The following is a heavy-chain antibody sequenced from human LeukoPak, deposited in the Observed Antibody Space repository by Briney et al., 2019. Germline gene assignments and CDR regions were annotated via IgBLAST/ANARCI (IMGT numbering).Heavy chain of an antibody. CDR1: GYTFTSYD. V-gene: IGHV1-8*01. CDR3: ARGDDVRSYNDY. CDR2: MNPNSGNT. J-gene: IGHJ4*02. Sequence: GASVKVSCKASGYTFTSYDINWVRQATGHGLEWMGWMNPNSGNTGYAQKFQGRVTMTRNTSISTAYMELSSLRSEDTAVYYCARGDDVRSYNDYWGQGTLVTVSS. D-gene: IGHD1-26*01.